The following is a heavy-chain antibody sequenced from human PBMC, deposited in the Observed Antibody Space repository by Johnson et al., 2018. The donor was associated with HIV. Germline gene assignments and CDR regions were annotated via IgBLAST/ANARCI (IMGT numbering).Heavy chain of an antibody. CDR2: ISYDGSNK. CDR1: GFTFSSYD. J-gene: IGHJ3*02. V-gene: IGHV3-30-3*01. Sequence: QMLLVESGGGVVQPGGSLRLSCAASGFTFSSYDMHWVRQAPGKGLEWVAVISYDGSNKYYADSVKGRFTISRDNSKNTMYLQMNSLRAEDTAVYYCARVPNDAFDIWGQGTMVTVSS. CDR3: ARVPNDAFDI.